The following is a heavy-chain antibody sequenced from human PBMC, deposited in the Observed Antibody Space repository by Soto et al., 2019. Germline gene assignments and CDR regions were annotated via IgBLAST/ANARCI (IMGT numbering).Heavy chain of an antibody. J-gene: IGHJ4*02. CDR3: ARDIGCSSTSCYSARSSYSGYDY. CDR2: INPNSGGT. V-gene: IGHV1-2*04. Sequence: ASVKVSCKASGYTFTGYYMHWVRQAPGQGLEWMGWINPNSGGTNYAQKFQGWVTMTRDTSISTAYMELSRLRSDDTAVYYCARDIGCSSTSCYSARSSYSGYDYWGQGTLVTVSS. D-gene: IGHD2-2*02. CDR1: GYTFTGYY.